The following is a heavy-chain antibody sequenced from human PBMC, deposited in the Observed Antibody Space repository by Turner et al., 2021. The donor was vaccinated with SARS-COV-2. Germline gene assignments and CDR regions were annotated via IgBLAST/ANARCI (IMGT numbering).Heavy chain of an antibody. V-gene: IGHV3-7*01. CDR2: INKDQSAK. D-gene: IGHD1-7*01. CDR1: GLTFRTHW. J-gene: IGHJ4*02. CDR3: ASEATELTQGY. Sequence: EVQVMECGGGLVQPGGYLSLCCEAPGLTFRTHWMSWVRQDRGKGVEWVANINKDQSAKNYVDAVKSRFTISRDDAKNSLYLQMNSLRVEDTARYYCASEATELTQGYWGQGTLVTVSS.